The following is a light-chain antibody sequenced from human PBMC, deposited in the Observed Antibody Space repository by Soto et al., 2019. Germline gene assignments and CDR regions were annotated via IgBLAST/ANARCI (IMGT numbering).Light chain of an antibody. CDR3: SSYTSSSTLV. CDR1: SSDVGGYNY. CDR2: DVS. J-gene: IGLJ2*01. Sequence: QSALTQPASVSGSPGQSFTISCTGISSDVGGYNYVSWYQQHPGKAPKLMIYDVSNRPSGVSNRFSGSKSGNTASLTISGLQAEDEADYYCSSYTSSSTLVFGGGTKLTVL. V-gene: IGLV2-14*01.